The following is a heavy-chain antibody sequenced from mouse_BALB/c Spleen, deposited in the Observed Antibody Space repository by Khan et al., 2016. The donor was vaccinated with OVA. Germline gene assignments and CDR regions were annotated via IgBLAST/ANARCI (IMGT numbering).Heavy chain of an antibody. Sequence: EVELVESGGGLVKPGGSLKLSCAASGFTFSDYYMYWVRQTPEKRLEWVATISDGVSSTYYLDSVKGRFTISRDNAKNSLYLQMSSLKSEDTAIYYCARAGYGGFAYWGQGTLVTVSA. J-gene: IGHJ3*01. CDR2: ISDGVSST. V-gene: IGHV5-4*02. CDR3: ARAGYGGFAY. D-gene: IGHD1-1*02. CDR1: GFTFSDYY.